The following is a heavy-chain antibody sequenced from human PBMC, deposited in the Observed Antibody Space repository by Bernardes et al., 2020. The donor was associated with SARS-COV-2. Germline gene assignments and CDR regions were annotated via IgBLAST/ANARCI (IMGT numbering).Heavy chain of an antibody. CDR2: IYYTGST. V-gene: IGHV4-59*01. CDR3: ARDSHYSLDY. CDR1: GGCISNYY. D-gene: IGHD6-13*01. Sequence: SETLSLTCTVSGGCISNYYWSWVRQSPGKGLEWIAYIYYTGSTTYNPSLKSRVTMSVDTSKNQISLKVRSVTAADTAVYYCARDSHYSLDYWGQGTLVTVSS. J-gene: IGHJ4*02.